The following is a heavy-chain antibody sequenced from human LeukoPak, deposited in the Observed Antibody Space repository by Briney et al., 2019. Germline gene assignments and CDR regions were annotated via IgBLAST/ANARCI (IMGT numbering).Heavy chain of an antibody. J-gene: IGHJ5*02. CDR2: INHSGST. CDR1: GGSFSGYY. D-gene: IGHD6-13*01. Sequence: SETLSLTCAVYGGSFSGYYWSWIRQPPGKGLGWIGEINHSGSTNYNPSLKSRVTISVDTSKNQFSLKLSSVTAADTAVYYCANQLIAAAGTRGWFDPWGQGTLVTVSS. V-gene: IGHV4-34*01. CDR3: ANQLIAAAGTRGWFDP.